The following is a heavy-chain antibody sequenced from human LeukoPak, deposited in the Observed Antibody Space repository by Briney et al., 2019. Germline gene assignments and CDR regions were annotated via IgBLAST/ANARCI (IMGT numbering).Heavy chain of an antibody. CDR2: IYYSGST. CDR3: ARVREATIAPFFDY. J-gene: IGHJ4*02. CDR1: GHSIRSGDYY. Sequence: SRTLSLTCTVSGHSIRSGDYYWTWVRQHQGRRLAWIGCIYYSGSTYYNLSRKSRVIISADTSKNHVSLKLSSVTAADTAVYYCARVREATIAPFFDYWGQGIPVTVSS. V-gene: IGHV4-31*03. D-gene: IGHD6-13*01.